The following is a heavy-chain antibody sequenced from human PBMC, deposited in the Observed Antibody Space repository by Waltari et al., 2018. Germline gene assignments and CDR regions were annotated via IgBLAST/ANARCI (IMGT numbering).Heavy chain of an antibody. CDR3: ARDRIAAAGTPLDY. Sequence: QVQLVQSGAEVKKPGSSVKVSCKASGGTFSSYTISWVRQAPGQGLEWMGRIIPILGIANYAQKFQGRVTITADKSTSTAYMELSSLRSEDTAVYYCARDRIAAAGTPLDYWGQGTLVTVSS. D-gene: IGHD6-13*01. J-gene: IGHJ4*02. CDR2: IIPILGIA. CDR1: GGTFSSYT. V-gene: IGHV1-69*08.